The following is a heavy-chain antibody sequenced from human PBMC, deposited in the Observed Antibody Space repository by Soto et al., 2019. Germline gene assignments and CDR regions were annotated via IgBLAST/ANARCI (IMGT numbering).Heavy chain of an antibody. CDR2: IYWDDDK. CDR3: AHRRVERYFDY. V-gene: IGHV2-5*02. Sequence: QITLKESGPTLVKPTQTRTLTCTFSGFSLSTSGVGVGWIRQPPGKALEWLALIYWDDDKRYSPSLKSRLTITKDTSKSQVVLTRTNMDPVVTATYCCAHRRVERYFDYWGQGTLVTVSS. CDR1: GFSLSTSGVG. J-gene: IGHJ4*02. D-gene: IGHD1-1*01.